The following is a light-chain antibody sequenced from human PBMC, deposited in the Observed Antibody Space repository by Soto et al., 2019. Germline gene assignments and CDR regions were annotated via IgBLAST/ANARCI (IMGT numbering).Light chain of an antibody. V-gene: IGKV1-5*01. CDR3: QQGNSFPIT. Sequence: DIQMTQSPSTLSASVGDRVTITCRASQDINRWLAWYQQKPGKAPKILIYNADTLESGVPSRFSGSGSGTDFTLTISSLQPEDFATYSCQQGNSFPITFGPGTRREIK. CDR2: NAD. J-gene: IGKJ5*01. CDR1: QDINRW.